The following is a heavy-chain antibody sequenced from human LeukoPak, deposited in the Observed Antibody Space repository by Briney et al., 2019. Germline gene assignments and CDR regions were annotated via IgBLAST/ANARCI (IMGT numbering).Heavy chain of an antibody. J-gene: IGHJ4*02. CDR1: GFTFSNYD. CDR2: ISSSGSTI. D-gene: IGHD6-6*01. V-gene: IGHV3-48*03. Sequence: GGSLRLSCAASGFTFSNYDMSGVRQAPGKGLEWVSYISSSGSTIYYADSVKGRFTISRDNSQNTLFLQMNSLRAEDTALYYCAKVRPREPSSSSSGFDYWGQGTLVTVSS. CDR3: AKVRPREPSSSSSGFDY.